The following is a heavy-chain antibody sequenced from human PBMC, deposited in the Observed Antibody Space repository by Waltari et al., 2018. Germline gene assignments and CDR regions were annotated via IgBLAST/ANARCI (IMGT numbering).Heavy chain of an antibody. CDR2: IIAGGDVT. CDR1: GLTFSNYA. CDR3: AKGPYCSGGNCYQPYVDY. Sequence: EVQLLESGGGLVQPGGSLRLSCVASGLTFSNYAMNWVRQAPGKGLEWVSAIIAGGDVTYYADSLKCRVTTSTDKSKNTLYLQMNSLRAEDTAVYYCAKGPYCSGGNCYQPYVDYWGQGTLVTVSS. J-gene: IGHJ4*02. V-gene: IGHV3-23*01. D-gene: IGHD2-15*01.